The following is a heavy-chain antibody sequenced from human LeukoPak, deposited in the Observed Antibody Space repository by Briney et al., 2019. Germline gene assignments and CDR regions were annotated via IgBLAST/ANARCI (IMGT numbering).Heavy chain of an antibody. V-gene: IGHV3-23*01. D-gene: IGHD5-12*01. CDR2: IIGGSGRT. CDR3: AKHGRGNNSRDYFDY. J-gene: IGHJ4*02. Sequence: PGGSLRLSCAASGFTFSNYAMSWVRQAPGKGLERVSTIIGGSGRTYYTDSVKGRFTISRDHSENTLYLQMNSLRAEDTAVYHCAKHGRGNNSRDYFDYWGQGTLVTVSS. CDR1: GFTFSNYA.